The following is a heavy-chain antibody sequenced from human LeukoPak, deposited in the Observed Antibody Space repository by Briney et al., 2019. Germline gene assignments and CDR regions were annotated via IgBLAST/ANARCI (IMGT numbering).Heavy chain of an antibody. CDR2: ISSSSSTI. D-gene: IGHD5-12*01. V-gene: IGHV3-48*01. CDR3: AKGGGYEAQYYYYYLDV. CDR1: GFTFSSYG. Sequence: PGGSLRLSCAASGFTFSSYGMTWVRQAPGKGLEWVSYISSSSSTIYYADSVKGRFTISRDNSKNTLYLQMKSLRAEDTAVYYCAKGGGYEAQYYYYYLDVWGKGTTVTISS. J-gene: IGHJ6*03.